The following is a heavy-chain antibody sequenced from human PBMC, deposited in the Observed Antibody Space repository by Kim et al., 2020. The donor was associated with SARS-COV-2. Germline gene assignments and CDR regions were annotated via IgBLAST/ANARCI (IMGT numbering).Heavy chain of an antibody. V-gene: IGHV3-43*01. Sequence: GGSLRLSCAASGFTFDDYAMHWVRQAPGKNLEWVSLISWDGSTTYYADSAKGRFTISRDNSKNSLYLQMNCLRIEDTALYYCAKDRGGRFSVHHWGQGTLVSVSS. D-gene: IGHD1-26*01. CDR3: AKDRGGRFSVHH. J-gene: IGHJ1*01. CDR1: GFTFDDYA. CDR2: ISWDGSTT.